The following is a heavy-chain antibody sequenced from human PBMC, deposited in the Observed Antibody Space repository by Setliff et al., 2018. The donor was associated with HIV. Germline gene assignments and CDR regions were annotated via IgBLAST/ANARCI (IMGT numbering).Heavy chain of an antibody. CDR1: GFTFRSFG. D-gene: IGHD6-13*01. CDR2: IWYDGINK. V-gene: IGHV3-33*06. CDR3: AKADDGAAAGPAP. J-gene: IGHJ5*02. Sequence: GESLKISCAASGFTFRSFGMHWVRQVPGKGLEWVAVIWYDGINKNYADSVRGRFTISRDNSRDTLYLEMSSLRVGDTALYYCAKADDGAAAGPAPWGQGTQVTVSS.